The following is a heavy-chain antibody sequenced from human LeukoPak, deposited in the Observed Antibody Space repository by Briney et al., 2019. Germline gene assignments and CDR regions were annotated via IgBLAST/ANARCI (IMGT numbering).Heavy chain of an antibody. CDR1: GYTFTSYG. Sequence: ASVKVSFKASGYTFTSYGISWVRQAPGQGLEWMGWISAYNGNTNYAQKLQGRVTMTTDTSTSTAYMELRSLRSDDTAVYYCARDTIPGIAAASDYWGQGTLVTVSS. J-gene: IGHJ4*02. V-gene: IGHV1-18*01. CDR3: ARDTIPGIAAASDY. CDR2: ISAYNGNT. D-gene: IGHD6-13*01.